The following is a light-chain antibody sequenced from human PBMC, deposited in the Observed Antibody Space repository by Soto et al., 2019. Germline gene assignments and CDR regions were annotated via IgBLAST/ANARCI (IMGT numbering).Light chain of an antibody. CDR1: SSDVGAYNY. CDR3: NSYSTSVPL. J-gene: IGLJ2*01. Sequence: QSALTQPASVSGSPRQSITISCTGTSSDVGAYNYVSWYQHHPGKTPKLIIYDVIQRPSGISDRFSGSKSGVTASLTISGLQAEDEADYYCNSYSTSVPLFGGGTKVTVL. V-gene: IGLV2-14*03. CDR2: DVI.